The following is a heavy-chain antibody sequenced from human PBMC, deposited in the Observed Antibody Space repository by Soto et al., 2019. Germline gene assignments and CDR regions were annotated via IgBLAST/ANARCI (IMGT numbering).Heavy chain of an antibody. CDR2: IYYSGST. D-gene: IGHD3-9*01. Sequence: SETLSLTCTVSGGSISSGDYYWSWIRQPPGKGMEWIGYIYYSGSTYYNPSLKSRVTISVDTSKNQFSLKLSSVTAADTAVYYCARAAHYDILTGYYYFDYWGQGTLVTVSS. J-gene: IGHJ4*02. V-gene: IGHV4-30-4*01. CDR1: GGSISSGDYY. CDR3: ARAAHYDILTGYYYFDY.